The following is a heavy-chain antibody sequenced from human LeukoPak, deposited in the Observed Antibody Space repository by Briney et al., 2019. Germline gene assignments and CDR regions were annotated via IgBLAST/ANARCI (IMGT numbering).Heavy chain of an antibody. CDR1: GFTFSSYE. V-gene: IGHV3-48*03. CDR3: ATVKYDYGDPVGWFDP. J-gene: IGHJ5*02. CDR2: ISSAGSTM. D-gene: IGHD4-17*01. Sequence: GGSLRLSCAASGFTFSSYEMNWVRQAPGKGLEWVSYISSAGSTMYYADSVRGRFTISRDNSKNTLYLLMTSLRADDTAVYYCATVKYDYGDPVGWFDPWGQGTLVTVSS.